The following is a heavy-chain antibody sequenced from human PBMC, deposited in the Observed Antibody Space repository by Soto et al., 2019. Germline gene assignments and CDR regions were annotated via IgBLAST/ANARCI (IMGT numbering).Heavy chain of an antibody. Sequence: SDTLSVPWTVSGGSISSYYWSWILQPPGKGLEWIGYIYYSGSTNYNPSLKSRVTISVDTSKNQFSLKLSSVTAADTAVYYCARDLWFGDYYYYYGMDVWGQGTTVTVS. CDR3: ARDLWFGDYYYYYGMDV. V-gene: IGHV4-59*01. D-gene: IGHD3-10*01. CDR1: GGSISSYY. J-gene: IGHJ6*02. CDR2: IYYSGST.